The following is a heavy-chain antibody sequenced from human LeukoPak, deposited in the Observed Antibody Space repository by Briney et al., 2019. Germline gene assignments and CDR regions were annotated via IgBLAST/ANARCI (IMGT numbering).Heavy chain of an antibody. Sequence: PSETLSLTCSVWGGSISSYYWSWIRQPPGKGLEWIGCIYYRGSTNYNPSLKSRVTISVDTSENQFSLNLSSVPAADTAVYYCARSGLRSYYDSTDHFDYWGQGTRVTVSS. J-gene: IGHJ4*02. CDR1: GGSISSYY. CDR2: IYYRGST. D-gene: IGHD3-22*01. V-gene: IGHV4-59*01. CDR3: ARSGLRSYYDSTDHFDY.